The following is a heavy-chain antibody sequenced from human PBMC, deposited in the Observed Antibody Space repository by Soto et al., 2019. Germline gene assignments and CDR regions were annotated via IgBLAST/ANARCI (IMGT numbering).Heavy chain of an antibody. CDR1: GGSITIGGYY. J-gene: IGHJ3*02. D-gene: IGHD6-19*01. V-gene: IGHV4-31*03. Sequence: SETLSLTCTVSGGSITIGGYYWNWIRQHPGKGLEWIGYIYYSGSTYYNSSLKSRLTISGGTSKNQFSLNLSSVTAADTAVYYCARGRSIAVAGSSAVAFDIWGQGTMVTVSS. CDR2: IYYSGST. CDR3: ARGRSIAVAGSSAVAFDI.